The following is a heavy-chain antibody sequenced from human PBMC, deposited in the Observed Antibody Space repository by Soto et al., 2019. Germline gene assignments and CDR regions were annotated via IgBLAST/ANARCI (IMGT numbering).Heavy chain of an antibody. CDR1: GGSFSGYC. CDR3: ARERGYSPIFDY. V-gene: IGHV4-34*01. Sequence: SETLSLTCAVYGGSFSGYCWSWIRQPPGKGLEWIGEINHSGSTNYNPSLKSRVTISVDTSKNQFSLKLSSVTAADTAVYYCARERGYSPIFDYWGQGTLVTVSS. J-gene: IGHJ4*02. D-gene: IGHD5-12*01. CDR2: INHSGST.